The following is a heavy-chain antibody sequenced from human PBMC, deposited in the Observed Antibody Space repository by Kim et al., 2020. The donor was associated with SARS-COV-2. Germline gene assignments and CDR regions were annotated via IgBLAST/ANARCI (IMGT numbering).Heavy chain of an antibody. Sequence: SVNVRFTISRDHSNNTLYLQMNSLRAEDTALYYCARGGSVWWLRAQFDYWGQVTLVTVSS. CDR3: ARGGSVWWLRAQFDY. J-gene: IGHJ4*02. V-gene: IGHV3-53*01. D-gene: IGHD5-12*01.